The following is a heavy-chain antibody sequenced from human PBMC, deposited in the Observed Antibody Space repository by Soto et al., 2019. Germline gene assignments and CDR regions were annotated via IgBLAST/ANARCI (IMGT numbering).Heavy chain of an antibody. CDR1: GGSISSGGFS. CDR3: ARELELRLGHGGWFDP. D-gene: IGHD1-7*01. CDR2: IYHTGNS. Sequence: SETLSLTCAVSGGSISSGGFSWGWIRQLPGKGLEWIGYIYHTGNSYYNPSLESRVIISVDRSKNQFSLKLSSMTAADTAVYYCARELELRLGHGGWFDPWGQGTLVTVSS. V-gene: IGHV4-30-2*01. J-gene: IGHJ5*02.